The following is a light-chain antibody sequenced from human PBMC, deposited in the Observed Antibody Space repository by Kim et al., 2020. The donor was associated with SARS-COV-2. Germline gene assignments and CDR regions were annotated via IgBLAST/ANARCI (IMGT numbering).Light chain of an antibody. Sequence: APGETARFTCGGNNIGSKSVHWYQQRPGQAPVLVIYYDSDRPSGIPERFSGSNSGNTATLTISRVEAGDEADYYCQVWDSSSDHWVFGGGTKLTVL. V-gene: IGLV3-21*04. CDR2: YDS. CDR3: QVWDSSSDHWV. J-gene: IGLJ3*02. CDR1: NIGSKS.